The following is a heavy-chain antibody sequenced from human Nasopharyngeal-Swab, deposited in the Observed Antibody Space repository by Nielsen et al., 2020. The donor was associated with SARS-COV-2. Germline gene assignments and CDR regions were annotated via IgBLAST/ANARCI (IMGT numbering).Heavy chain of an antibody. J-gene: IGHJ4*02. CDR2: IYYSGST. Sequence: SETLSLTCTVSGGSISSYYWSWIRQPPGKGLEWIGYIYYSGSTNYNPSLKSRVTISVDTSKNQFSLKLSSVTAADTAVYYCARAPTAGGPDYWSQGTLVTVSS. CDR3: ARAPTAGGPDY. CDR1: GGSISSYY. V-gene: IGHV4-59*08.